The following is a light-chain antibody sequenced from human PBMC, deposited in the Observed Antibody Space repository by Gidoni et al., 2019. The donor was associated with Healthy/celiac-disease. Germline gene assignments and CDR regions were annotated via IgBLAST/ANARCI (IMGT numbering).Light chain of an antibody. V-gene: IGKV4-1*01. Sequence: DIVMTQSPDSLAVSLGERATINCKSSQSVLYSSNKKNYLAWYQQKPGQPPKLLIYWASTRESGVPDRFSGSGSGTDFTLTISSLQAEDVAVYYCQQYDSTPSLTFGGGTKVEIK. J-gene: IGKJ4*01. CDR2: WAS. CDR3: QQYDSTPSLT. CDR1: QSVLYSSNKKNY.